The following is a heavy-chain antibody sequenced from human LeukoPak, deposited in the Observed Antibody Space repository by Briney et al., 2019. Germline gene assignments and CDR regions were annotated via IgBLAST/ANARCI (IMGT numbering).Heavy chain of an antibody. CDR3: ARDREGIAVAGNPYYYYYSMDV. CDR1: GGSISSYY. J-gene: IGHJ6*02. D-gene: IGHD6-19*01. CDR2: IYYSGST. V-gene: IGHV4-59*01. Sequence: SETLSLTCTVSGGSISSYYWSWIRQPPGKGLEWIGYIYYSGSTNYNPSLKSRVTISVDTSKNQFSLKLSSVTAADTAVYYCARDREGIAVAGNPYYYYYSMDVWGQGTTVTVSS.